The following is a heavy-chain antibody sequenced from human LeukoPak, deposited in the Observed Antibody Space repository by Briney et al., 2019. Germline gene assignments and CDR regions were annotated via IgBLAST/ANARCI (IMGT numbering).Heavy chain of an antibody. CDR2: IYYSGST. V-gene: IGHV4-39*01. J-gene: IGHJ3*02. CDR1: GGSISSSSYY. D-gene: IGHD4-17*01. Sequence: SETLSLTCTVSGGSISSSSYYWGWIRQPPGKGLEWIGSIYYSGSTYYNPSLKSRATISVDTSKNQFSLKLSSVTAADTAVYYCATTSYGDYLDAFDIWGQGTMVTVSS. CDR3: ATTSYGDYLDAFDI.